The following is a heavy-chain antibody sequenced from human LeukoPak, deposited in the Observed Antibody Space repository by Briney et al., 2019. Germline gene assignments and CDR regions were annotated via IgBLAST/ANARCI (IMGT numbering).Heavy chain of an antibody. CDR1: GFTLRYG. Sequence: GGSLRLSCAASGFTLRYGMSWLRQAPGRGLEWVSAVSGSGGSTDYADSVKGRFTISRDTSKDTMYLQLNSLRPEDTAVYYCVRVISGTPNWFDPWGQGTLVTVSS. CDR2: VSGSGGST. D-gene: IGHD1-20*01. V-gene: IGHV3-23*01. J-gene: IGHJ5*02. CDR3: VRVISGTPNWFDP.